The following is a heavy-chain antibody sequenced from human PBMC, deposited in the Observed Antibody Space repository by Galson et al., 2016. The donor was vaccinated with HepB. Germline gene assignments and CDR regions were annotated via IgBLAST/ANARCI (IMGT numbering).Heavy chain of an antibody. CDR2: INSDGSST. D-gene: IGHD1-26*01. Sequence: SLRLSCAASGFTFSTYWMHWVRQAPGKGLVWVSRINSDGSSTGFADSVKGRFTISRDNAKNTLYLQMNSLRAEDTAVYYCARGGSRPIDYWGQETLVTVSS. J-gene: IGHJ4*02. V-gene: IGHV3-74*01. CDR3: ARGGSRPIDY. CDR1: GFTFSTYW.